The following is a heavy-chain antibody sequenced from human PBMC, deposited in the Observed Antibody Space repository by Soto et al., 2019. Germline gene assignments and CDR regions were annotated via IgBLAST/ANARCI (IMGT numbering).Heavy chain of an antibody. CDR3: ASGPGRYYSGSYFQH. J-gene: IGHJ1*01. CDR2: ISWNSGSI. Sequence: EVQLVESGGGLLQPGRSLRLSCAASGFTSDDYAMHWVRQAPGKGLEWVSGISWNSGSIGYAHSMKGRFTISRENAKNSLYLRMNSLRAEYTALYYCASGPGRYYSGSYFQHWGQGTLVTVSS. V-gene: IGHV3-9*02. D-gene: IGHD1-26*01. CDR1: GFTSDDYA.